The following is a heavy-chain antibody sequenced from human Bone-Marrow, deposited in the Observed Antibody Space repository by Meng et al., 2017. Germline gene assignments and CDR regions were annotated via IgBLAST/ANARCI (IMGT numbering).Heavy chain of an antibody. V-gene: IGHV1-3*01. J-gene: IGHJ4*02. CDR1: GYTFTSYA. Sequence: ASVKVSCKASGYTFTSYAMHWVRQAPGQRLEWMGWSSAGNGNTKYSQEFQGRVTITRDTSASTAYMELSSLRSEDTAVYYCARDPQLLRYFDWPLDYWGQGTLVTVSS. CDR3: ARDPQLLRYFDWPLDY. CDR2: SSAGNGNT. D-gene: IGHD3-9*01.